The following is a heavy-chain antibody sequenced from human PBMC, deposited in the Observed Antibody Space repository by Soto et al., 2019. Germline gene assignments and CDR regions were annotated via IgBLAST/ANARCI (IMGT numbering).Heavy chain of an antibody. V-gene: IGHV3-11*01. D-gene: IGHD3-9*01. CDR3: ARDTDILTDPYMDV. J-gene: IGHJ6*03. CDR1: GFTFSDYY. CDR2: ISSSGSTI. Sequence: QVQLVESGGGLVKPGGSVRLSCAASGFTFSDYYMSWIRQAPGKGLEWVSYISSSGSTIYYADSVKGRFTISRDNAKNSLYLQMNSLRAEDTAVYSCARDTDILTDPYMDVWGKGTTVTVSS.